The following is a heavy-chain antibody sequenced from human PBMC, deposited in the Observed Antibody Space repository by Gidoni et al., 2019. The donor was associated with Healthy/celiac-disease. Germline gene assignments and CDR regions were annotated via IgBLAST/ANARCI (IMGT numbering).Heavy chain of an antibody. D-gene: IGHD6-13*01. Sequence: QVQLVQSGADVKKPGSSVKVSCKASGGPFSSSAISWVRQAPGQGLEWMGGIIPIFGTANYAQKFQGRVTITADESTSTAYMELSSLRSEDTAVYYCARGGAAAGLSLSNDAFDIWGQGTMVTVSS. V-gene: IGHV1-69*01. CDR2: IIPIFGTA. J-gene: IGHJ3*02. CDR3: ARGGAAAGLSLSNDAFDI. CDR1: GGPFSSSA.